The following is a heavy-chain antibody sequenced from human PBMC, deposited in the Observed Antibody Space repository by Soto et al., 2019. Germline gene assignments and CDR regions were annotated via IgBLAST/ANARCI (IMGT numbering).Heavy chain of an antibody. Sequence: EVQLVESGGGLVQPGRSLRLSCAASGFTFDDYAMHWVRQVPGKGLEWVSGISWNIGRIGYADSVKGRFTISRDNAKNALYLQMNSLRAEDTALYYCAKGAITIFGVVSAHFDYWGQGTLVTVSS. V-gene: IGHV3-9*01. J-gene: IGHJ4*02. CDR2: ISWNIGRI. CDR1: GFTFDDYA. CDR3: AKGAITIFGVVSAHFDY. D-gene: IGHD3-3*01.